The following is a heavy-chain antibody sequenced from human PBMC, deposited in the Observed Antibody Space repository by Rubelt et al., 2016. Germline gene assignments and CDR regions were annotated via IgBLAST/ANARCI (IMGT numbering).Heavy chain of an antibody. Sequence: VQLLESGGGLVQPGGSLRLSCAASGFTFSSYAMSWVRQAPGKGLEWATVIWYDGGTKYYVDSVKGRFTILRDSSKNTLSLQMNRLRAEATAVYYCAKQGLLVAAATNWFDPWGQGTLVTVSS. V-gene: IGHV3-33*06. D-gene: IGHD6-13*01. J-gene: IGHJ5*02. CDR3: AKQGLLVAAATNWFDP. CDR2: IWYDGGTK. CDR1: GFTFSSYA.